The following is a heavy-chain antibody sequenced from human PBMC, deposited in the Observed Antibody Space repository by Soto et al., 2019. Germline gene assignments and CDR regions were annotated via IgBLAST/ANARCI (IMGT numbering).Heavy chain of an antibody. CDR1: VGSIRSSSYY. D-gene: IGHD5-12*01. CDR3: ERHRPNGYRGYVPIP. CDR2: ISYCGST. V-gene: IGHV4-39*01. Sequence: QLQLQESGPGLVKPSETLFLTCTVDVGSIRSSSYYCGWIRQPPGKELEWIGTISYCGSTYYNTSHQSRVTISEDTSKNQLSLKLSSVTDADTAVYYCERHRPNGYRGYVPIPWGKGTLVTVSS. J-gene: IGHJ5*02.